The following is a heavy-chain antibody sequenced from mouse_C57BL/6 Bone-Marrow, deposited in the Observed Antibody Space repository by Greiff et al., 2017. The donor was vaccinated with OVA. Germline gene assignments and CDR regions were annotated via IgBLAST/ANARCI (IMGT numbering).Heavy chain of an antibody. D-gene: IGHD1-1*01. CDR1: GYTFTSYG. V-gene: IGHV1-81*01. Sequence: QVQLQQSGAELARPGASVKLSCKASGYTFTSYGISWVKQRTGQGLEWIGEIYPRSGNTYYNQKFKGKATLTADKSSSTAYMELRSLTSEDSAVYFCARRRYYYGSSYVGDWGQGTTLTVSS. J-gene: IGHJ2*01. CDR3: ARRRYYYGSSYVGD. CDR2: IYPRSGNT.